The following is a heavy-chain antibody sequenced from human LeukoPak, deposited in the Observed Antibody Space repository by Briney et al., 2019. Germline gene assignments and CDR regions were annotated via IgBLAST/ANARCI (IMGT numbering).Heavy chain of an antibody. J-gene: IGHJ6*03. CDR2: TSAYNGNT. CDR1: GYTFTSYG. CDR3: ARVGGDGAHYYYYYMDV. V-gene: IGHV1-18*01. D-gene: IGHD2-21*01. Sequence: GASVKVSCKASGYTFTSYGISWVRQTPGQGLEWMGWTSAYNGNTNYAQKLQGRVTMTTDTSTSTAYMELRSLRSDDTAVYYCARVGGDGAHYYYYYMDVWGKGTTVTVS.